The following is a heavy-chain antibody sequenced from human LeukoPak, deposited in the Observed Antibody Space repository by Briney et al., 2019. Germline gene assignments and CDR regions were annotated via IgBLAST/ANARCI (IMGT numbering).Heavy chain of an antibody. D-gene: IGHD6-19*01. CDR3: AKDPQWLVPRGSYYFDY. Sequence: GGSLRLSCAASGFTFSSYGMHWVRQAPGKGLEWVAVISYDGSNKYYADSVKGRFTISRDNSKNTLYLQMNSLRAEDTAVYYRAKDPQWLVPRGSYYFDYWGQGTLVTVSS. CDR1: GFTFSSYG. CDR2: ISYDGSNK. J-gene: IGHJ4*02. V-gene: IGHV3-30*18.